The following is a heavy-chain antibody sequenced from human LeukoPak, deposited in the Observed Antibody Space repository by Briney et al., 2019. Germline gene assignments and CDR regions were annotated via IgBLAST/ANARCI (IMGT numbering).Heavy chain of an antibody. D-gene: IGHD1-26*01. CDR1: GGTFSSYA. CDR2: IIPIFGTA. J-gene: IGHJ4*02. Sequence: ASVKVSCKASGGTFSSYAISWVRQAPGQGLEWMGGIIPIFGTANYAQKFQGRVTITADESTSTAYMELSSLRSEDTAVYYCAGNSGSYYEPWPRAPADYWGQGTLVTVSS. CDR3: AGNSGSYYEPWPRAPADY. V-gene: IGHV1-69*13.